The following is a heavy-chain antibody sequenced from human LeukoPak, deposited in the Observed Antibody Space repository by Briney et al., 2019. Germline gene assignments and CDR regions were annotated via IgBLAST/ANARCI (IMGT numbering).Heavy chain of an antibody. CDR2: IKSDGSEK. V-gene: IGHV3-7*04. CDR3: ARISRYGLDY. Sequence: GGSLRLSCAASGFTFSGHWMSWVRQAPGKGLEWVANIKSDGSEKYYVDSVKGRFTISRDNAKNSLYLQMNSLRPDDTAVYYCARISRYGLDYWGQGTLVTVSS. D-gene: IGHD3-16*01. J-gene: IGHJ4*02. CDR1: GFTFSGHW.